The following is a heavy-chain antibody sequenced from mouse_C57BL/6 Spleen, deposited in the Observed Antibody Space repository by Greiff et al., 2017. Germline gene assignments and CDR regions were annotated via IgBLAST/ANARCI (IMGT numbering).Heavy chain of an antibody. J-gene: IGHJ3*01. Sequence: QVHVKQPGAELVKPGASVKMSCKASGYTFTSCWITWVKQRPGQGLEWIGDIYPGSGSTNYNEKFKSKATLTVDTSSSTAYMQLSSLTSEDSAVYYCARPRFYDGYYGFAYWGQGTLVTVSA. CDR2: IYPGSGST. CDR1: GYTFTSCW. V-gene: IGHV1-55*01. D-gene: IGHD2-3*01. CDR3: ARPRFYDGYYGFAY.